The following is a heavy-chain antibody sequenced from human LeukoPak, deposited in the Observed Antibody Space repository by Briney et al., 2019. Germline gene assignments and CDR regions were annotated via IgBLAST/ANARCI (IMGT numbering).Heavy chain of an antibody. CDR2: INPIFRTA. V-gene: IGHV1-69*13. CDR3: ARGGGIFGVLTTAHYYGIDV. J-gene: IGHJ6*02. CDR1: GGTFTNSA. Sequence: SVKVSCKASGGTFTNSAISWVRQAPRQGLEWMGGINPIFRTANYAQQFQDRVTIIADESTSTAYMELSLLKFEDTAVYYCARGGGIFGVLTTAHYYGIDVWGQGTTVTVSS. D-gene: IGHD3-3*01.